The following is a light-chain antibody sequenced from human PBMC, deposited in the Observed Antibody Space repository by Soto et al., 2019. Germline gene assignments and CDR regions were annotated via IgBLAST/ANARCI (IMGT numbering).Light chain of an antibody. V-gene: IGKV1-16*02. CDR3: QQSYSELFT. CDR2: AVS. J-gene: IGKJ2*01. CDR1: QGINNY. Sequence: DIQMTQSPSSLSASVGDRVTITCRASQGINNYLVWFQQKPGKAPKSLIYAVSNLQGGVPSKFSGSGSGTDFSLTISSIQPEDFATYYCQQSYSELFTFGQGTKLEIK.